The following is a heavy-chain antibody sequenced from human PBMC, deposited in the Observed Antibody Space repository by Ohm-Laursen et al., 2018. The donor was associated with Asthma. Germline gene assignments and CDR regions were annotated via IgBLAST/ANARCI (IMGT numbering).Heavy chain of an antibody. V-gene: IGHV3-30*18. CDR1: GFTFSSYG. CDR2: ISYDGSNK. D-gene: IGHD1-14*01. J-gene: IGHJ4*02. Sequence: SLRLSCAASGFTFSSYGVHWVRQAPGKGLEWVALISYDGSNKYYADSVKGRFTISRDNSKNTLYLQMNSLRAEDTAVYYCAKPQNNAFDYWGQGTLVTVSS. CDR3: AKPQNNAFDY.